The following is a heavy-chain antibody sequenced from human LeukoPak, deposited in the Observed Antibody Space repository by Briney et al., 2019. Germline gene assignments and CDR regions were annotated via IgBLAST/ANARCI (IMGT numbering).Heavy chain of an antibody. Sequence: ASVKLSCKTSGGTFSRYAISWVRQAPGQGLEWVGRFIPIFGTANYALPLRGRVSFTKDESTSTAYIELSSLRSDDTAVYYCARDLGISGTYDNHCFDHWGQGTLVTVSS. J-gene: IGHJ4*02. CDR2: FIPIFGTA. CDR3: ARDLGISGTYDNHCFDH. V-gene: IGHV1-69*05. D-gene: IGHD1-20*01. CDR1: GGTFSRYA.